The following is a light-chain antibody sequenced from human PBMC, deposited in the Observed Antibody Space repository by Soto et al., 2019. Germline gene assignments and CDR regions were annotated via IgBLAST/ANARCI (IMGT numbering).Light chain of an antibody. CDR1: RSDVGGYKH. V-gene: IGLV2-14*03. CDR3: SSYTSVNLYV. J-gene: IGLJ1*01. Sequence: QSVLTQPASASGSPGQSISISCTGTRSDVGGYKHVSWYQQHPGKVPRFIIFDVSSRPSGVSHRFSGSKSGDTASLTISGLQAEDEADYYCSSYTSVNLYVFGTGTKVTV. CDR2: DVS.